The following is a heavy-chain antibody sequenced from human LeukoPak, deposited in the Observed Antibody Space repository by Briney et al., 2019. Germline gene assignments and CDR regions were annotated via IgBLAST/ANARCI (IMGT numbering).Heavy chain of an antibody. J-gene: IGHJ4*02. D-gene: IGHD6-19*01. CDR3: ARPRSGWYDY. Sequence: GGSLRLSCAASGFTVSNEYMTWVRQAPGKGLEWVAVISYDGSNKYYADSVKGRFTISRDNSKNTLYLQMGSLRAEDMAVYYCARPRSGWYDYWGQGTLVTVSS. CDR2: ISYDGSNK. CDR1: GFTVSNEY. V-gene: IGHV3-30*03.